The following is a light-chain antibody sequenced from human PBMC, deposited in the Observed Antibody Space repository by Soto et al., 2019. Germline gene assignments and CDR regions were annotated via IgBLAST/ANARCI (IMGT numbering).Light chain of an antibody. Sequence: QSVLTQPPSASGTPGQRVTISCSGGTSNIGRNFVYWYQQVPGTSPKLLIYRDNQRPSGVPDRFSGSNSGTSASLAISGLRSEDEADYYCAAWDDSLSGPVVFGGGTKLTVL. J-gene: IGLJ2*01. CDR2: RDN. CDR1: TSNIGRNF. V-gene: IGLV1-47*01. CDR3: AAWDDSLSGPVV.